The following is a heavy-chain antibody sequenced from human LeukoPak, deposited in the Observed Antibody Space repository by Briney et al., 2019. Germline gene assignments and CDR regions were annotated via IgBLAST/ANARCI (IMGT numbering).Heavy chain of an antibody. Sequence: SETLSLTCTVSGGSISSGGYYWSWIRQHPGKGLEWIGYIYYSGSTYYNPSLKSRVTISVDTSKNQFSLKLSSVTAADTAVYYCAREGLGVDTEGNWFDPWGQGTLVTVSS. D-gene: IGHD5-18*01. CDR3: AREGLGVDTEGNWFDP. CDR2: IYYSGST. CDR1: GGSISSGGYY. J-gene: IGHJ5*02. V-gene: IGHV4-31*03.